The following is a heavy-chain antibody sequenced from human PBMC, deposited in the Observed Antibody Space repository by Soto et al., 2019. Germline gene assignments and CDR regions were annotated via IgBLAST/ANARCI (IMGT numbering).Heavy chain of an antibody. J-gene: IGHJ5*02. Sequence: ASVKVSCKASGYTFTSYAMHWVRQAPGQRLEWMGWINAGNGNIKYSQNFQGIITITRDTSASTAYMELSSLRSEDTAVYYCARDSGSPWGPGTLVTVSS. CDR1: GYTFTSYA. D-gene: IGHD3-10*01. CDR3: ARDSGSP. CDR2: INAGNGNI. V-gene: IGHV1-3*01.